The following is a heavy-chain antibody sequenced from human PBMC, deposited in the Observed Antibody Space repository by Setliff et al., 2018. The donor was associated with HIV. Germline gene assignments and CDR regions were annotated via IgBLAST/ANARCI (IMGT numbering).Heavy chain of an antibody. CDR2: ISTSGTT. V-gene: IGHV4-61*09. CDR3: ARVSTDYVWGSFLSSGPYYFDF. J-gene: IGHJ4*02. Sequence: PSETLSLTCTVSGDSITSGTYYWSWIRQPAGMGLEWIGHISTSGTTNYNPSLKSRVTISADPSKSQFSLKLTSVTAADTAAYFCARVSTDYVWGSFLSSGPYYFDFWGQGALVTVSS. CDR1: GDSITSGTYY. D-gene: IGHD3-16*01.